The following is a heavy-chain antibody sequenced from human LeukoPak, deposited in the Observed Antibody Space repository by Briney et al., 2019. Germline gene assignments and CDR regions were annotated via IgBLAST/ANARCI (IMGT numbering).Heavy chain of an antibody. Sequence: PSETLSLTCTVSGGSISSYYWSWIRQPPGKGLEWIGYIYYSGSTNYNPSPKSRVTISVDTSKNQFSLKLSSVTAADTAVYYCARDYYGSGSYYTSWFDPWGQGTLVTVSS. CDR3: ARDYYGSGSYYTSWFDP. D-gene: IGHD3-10*01. CDR2: IYYSGST. V-gene: IGHV4-59*01. CDR1: GGSISSYY. J-gene: IGHJ5*02.